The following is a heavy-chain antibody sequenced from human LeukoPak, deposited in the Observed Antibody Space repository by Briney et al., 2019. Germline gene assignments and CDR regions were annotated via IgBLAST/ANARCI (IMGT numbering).Heavy chain of an antibody. Sequence: SGPTLVKPTQTLTLTCTFSGFSLSTSGVGVGWIRQSPGKALEWLALIYWNDDKRYSPSLKSRLTITKDTSKNQVVLTMTNMDPVDTATYYCAHSVGAFWSGSYYYYMDVWGKGTTVTVSS. CDR1: GFSLSTSGVG. CDR3: AHSVGAFWSGSYYYYMDV. V-gene: IGHV2-5*01. J-gene: IGHJ6*03. CDR2: IYWNDDK. D-gene: IGHD3-3*01.